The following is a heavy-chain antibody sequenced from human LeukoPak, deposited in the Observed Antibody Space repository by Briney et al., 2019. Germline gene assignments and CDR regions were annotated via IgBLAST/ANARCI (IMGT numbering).Heavy chain of an antibody. Sequence: GGSLRLSCVASGFTFGKYWMSWVRQAPGKGLEWVSVIHSGGSTYYADSVKGRFTISRDNSKNTLYLQMNSLRAEDTAVYYCARDSSSYWYFDLWGRGTLVTVSS. CDR1: GFTFGKYW. V-gene: IGHV3-53*01. J-gene: IGHJ2*01. CDR2: IHSGGST. D-gene: IGHD2-2*01. CDR3: ARDSSSYWYFDL.